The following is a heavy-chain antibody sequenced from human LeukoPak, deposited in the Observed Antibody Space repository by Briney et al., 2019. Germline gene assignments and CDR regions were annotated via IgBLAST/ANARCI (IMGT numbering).Heavy chain of an antibody. Sequence: PGGSLRLSCAASGFTFSSYEMNWVRQAPGKGLEWVSYISSSGSTIYYADSVKGRFTISRDNSKNTLYLQMNSLRAEDTAAYYCAQHTQLQCWGQGTLVTVSS. V-gene: IGHV3-48*03. D-gene: IGHD2-2*01. J-gene: IGHJ4*02. CDR3: AQHTQLQC. CDR2: ISSSGSTI. CDR1: GFTFSSYE.